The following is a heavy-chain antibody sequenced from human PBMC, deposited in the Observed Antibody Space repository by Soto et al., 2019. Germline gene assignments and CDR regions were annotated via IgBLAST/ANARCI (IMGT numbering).Heavy chain of an antibody. Sequence: SVKVSCKASGGTFSSYAISWVRQAPGQGLEWMGGIIPIFGTANYAQKFQGRVTITADESTSTAYMELSSLRSEDTAVYYCARAILSYDSSGYYYYYCGMDVWGQGTTVTVSS. V-gene: IGHV1-69*13. D-gene: IGHD3-22*01. J-gene: IGHJ6*02. CDR1: GGTFSSYA. CDR3: ARAILSYDSSGYYYYYCGMDV. CDR2: IIPIFGTA.